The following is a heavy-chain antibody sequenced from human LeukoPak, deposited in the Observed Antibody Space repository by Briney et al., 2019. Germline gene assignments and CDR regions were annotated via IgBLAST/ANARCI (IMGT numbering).Heavy chain of an antibody. CDR1: GYTLTELS. J-gene: IGHJ4*02. D-gene: IGHD1-26*01. CDR2: FDPEDGET. Sequence: ASVKASCKVSGYTLTELSMHWVRQAPGKGLEWMGGFDPEDGETIYAQKFQGRVTMTEDTSTDTAYMELSSLRSEDTAVYYRATSGSKPFDYWGQGTLVTVSS. V-gene: IGHV1-24*01. CDR3: ATSGSKPFDY.